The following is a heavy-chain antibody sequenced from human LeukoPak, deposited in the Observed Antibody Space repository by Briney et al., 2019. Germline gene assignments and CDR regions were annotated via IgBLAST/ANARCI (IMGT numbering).Heavy chain of an antibody. D-gene: IGHD3-16*02. CDR2: INWNGDST. V-gene: IGHV3-20*04. Sequence: GGSLRLSCAASGFTFDDYGMSWVRQAPGKGLEWVSDINWNGDSTGYADSVKGRFTISSDNAKNSLYLQMNSLRAEDTALYYCARRESSYQNYYYYYHMDVWGKGTTVTVSS. CDR1: GFTFDDYG. CDR3: ARRESSYQNYYYYYHMDV. J-gene: IGHJ6*03.